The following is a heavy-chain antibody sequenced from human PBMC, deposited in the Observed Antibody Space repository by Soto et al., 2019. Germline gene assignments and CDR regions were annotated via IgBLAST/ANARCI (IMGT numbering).Heavy chain of an antibody. V-gene: IGHV1-18*01. CDR1: GYTFTSYG. Sequence: ASVKLSCKASGYTFTSYGISWVRQAPGQGLEWMGWISAYNGNTNYAQKLQGRVTMTTDTSTSTAYMELRSLRSDDTAVYYCARMVLLWFGESAYYYYGMDVWGQGTTVTVSS. D-gene: IGHD3-10*01. J-gene: IGHJ6*02. CDR3: ARMVLLWFGESAYYYYGMDV. CDR2: ISAYNGNT.